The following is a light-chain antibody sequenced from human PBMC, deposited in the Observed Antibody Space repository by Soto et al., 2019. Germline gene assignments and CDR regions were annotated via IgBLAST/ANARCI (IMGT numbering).Light chain of an antibody. CDR3: QEYGSSPPYT. Sequence: EIVLTQSPGTLCLSAGGTATRTCRSSQSVSGSYLAWYQQKPGQAPRVLIYAASSRATGIPDRFRGSGYGKDFTLTIRRLEPEDFAIYYWQEYGSSPPYTFGRGTKVDIK. CDR1: QSVSGSY. J-gene: IGKJ2*01. CDR2: AAS. V-gene: IGKV3-20*01.